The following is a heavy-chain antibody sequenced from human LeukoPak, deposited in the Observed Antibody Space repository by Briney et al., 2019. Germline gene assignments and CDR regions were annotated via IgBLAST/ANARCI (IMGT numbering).Heavy chain of an antibody. J-gene: IGHJ4*02. D-gene: IGHD1-26*01. CDR1: GFTFSSYS. Sequence: GGSLTLSCAACGFTFSSYSMNWVGPAQGKGLVWVLSISSSSSYIYYADSGKGPFTIARDNGKNSLYLQMNSLRAEDTAVYYCASSDLLWDYWGQGTLVTVSS. V-gene: IGHV3-21*01. CDR2: ISSSSSYI. CDR3: ASSDLLWDY.